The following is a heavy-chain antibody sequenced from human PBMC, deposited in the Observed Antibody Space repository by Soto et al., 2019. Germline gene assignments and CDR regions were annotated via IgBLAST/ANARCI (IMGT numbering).Heavy chain of an antibody. CDR3: ARGLDYYDSSGYGFET. CDR1: GGPFSGYY. Sequence: PSETLSVTPAVWGGPFSGYYWGWIRQPPGKGLERIGEINHSGSTNYNPSLKSRVTISVDTSKNQLSLKLSSVTAADTAVYYCARGLDYYDSSGYGFETWGEETLATLPS. CDR2: INHSGST. D-gene: IGHD3-22*01. V-gene: IGHV4-34*01. J-gene: IGHJ5*02.